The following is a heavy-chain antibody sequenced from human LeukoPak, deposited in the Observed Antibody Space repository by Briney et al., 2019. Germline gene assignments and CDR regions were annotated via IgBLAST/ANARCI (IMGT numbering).Heavy chain of an antibody. Sequence: ASVKVSCKASGYIFTAYYLHWVRQAPGQGPEWMGWIKANSGDTNYAQKFQGRVTMTRDTSSSTVYMELSRLTSDDTAVYYCTRVGDGYPYWGQGTLVTVSS. V-gene: IGHV1-2*02. D-gene: IGHD5-24*01. CDR3: TRVGDGYPY. CDR2: IKANSGDT. J-gene: IGHJ4*02. CDR1: GYIFTAYY.